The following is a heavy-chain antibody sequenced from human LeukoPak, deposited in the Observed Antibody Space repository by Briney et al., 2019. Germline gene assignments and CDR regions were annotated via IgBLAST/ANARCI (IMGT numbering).Heavy chain of an antibody. CDR2: FDPEDGET. CDR3: ATASYGSGSYYNRCWFDP. V-gene: IGHV1-24*01. Sequence: ASVNVSCKLSGYTLTELSMHWVRQAPGKGLEWMGGFDPEDGETIYTQNFQGRVTMTEDTSTDTAYMELSSLRSEDTAVYYCATASYGSGSYYNRCWFDPWGQGTLVTVSS. D-gene: IGHD3-10*01. CDR1: GYTLTELS. J-gene: IGHJ5*02.